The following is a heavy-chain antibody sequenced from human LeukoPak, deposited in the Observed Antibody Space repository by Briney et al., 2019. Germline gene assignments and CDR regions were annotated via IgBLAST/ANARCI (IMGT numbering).Heavy chain of an antibody. CDR2: IYYSGNT. CDR3: ARLPGAGYCSSTSCFALGAFDI. Sequence: SETLSLTCTVSGGSISSGYWSWIRQPPGNGLEWIGYIYYSGNTNYNPSLKSRLTILVDTSKNQFSLRLSSVTAADTAVYYCARLPGAGYCSSTSCFALGAFDIWGRGTMVTVSS. J-gene: IGHJ3*02. D-gene: IGHD2-2*01. V-gene: IGHV4-59*08. CDR1: GGSISSGY.